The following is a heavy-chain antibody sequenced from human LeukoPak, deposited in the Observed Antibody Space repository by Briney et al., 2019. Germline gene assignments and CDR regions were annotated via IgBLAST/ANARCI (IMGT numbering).Heavy chain of an antibody. J-gene: IGHJ4*02. CDR3: ARGITFETYYYDSSLPTPYYFDY. CDR1: GFTFSSYA. CDR2: ISSSSSYI. D-gene: IGHD3-22*01. V-gene: IGHV3-21*01. Sequence: PGGSLRLSCAASGFTFSSYAMSWVRQAPGKGLEWVSSISSSSSYIYYADSVEGRFTISRDNAKNSLYLQMNSLRAEDTAVYYCARGITFETYYYDSSLPTPYYFDYWGQGTLVTVSS.